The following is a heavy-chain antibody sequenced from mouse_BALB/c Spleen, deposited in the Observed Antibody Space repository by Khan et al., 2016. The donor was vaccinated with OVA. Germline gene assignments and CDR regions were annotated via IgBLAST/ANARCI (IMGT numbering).Heavy chain of an antibody. D-gene: IGHD1-1*01. J-gene: IGHJ4*01. CDR1: GYSITSNYA. CDR2: ISYSGTT. Sequence: EVQLQESGPGLVKPSQSLSLTCTVTGYSITSNYAWNWIRQFPGNKLEWMGYISYSGTTSYNPSLKSRFSITRDTSKNQFFLQLNSVTNEDTATYYCARGNYYGYAMDYWGQGTSVTVSS. CDR3: ARGNYYGYAMDY. V-gene: IGHV3-2*02.